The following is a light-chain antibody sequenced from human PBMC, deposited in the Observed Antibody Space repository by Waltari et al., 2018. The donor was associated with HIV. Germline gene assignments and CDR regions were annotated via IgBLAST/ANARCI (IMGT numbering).Light chain of an antibody. CDR1: STDSRFYQY. J-gene: IGLJ2*01. CDR2: YIN. CDR3: ASNRLDYTLI. V-gene: IGLV2-14*03. Sequence: QSALTQPASVSGFLGQSINISCTGISTDSRFYQYVSWYQQYPAQIPRLIIFYINHPPAGGSDHFSGSSSGNSASRTFSGLQSGDEAHYYCASNRLDYTLIFGGGTKLTVL.